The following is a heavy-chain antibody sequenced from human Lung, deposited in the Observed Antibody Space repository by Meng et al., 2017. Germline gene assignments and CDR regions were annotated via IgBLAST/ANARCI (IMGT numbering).Heavy chain of an antibody. CDR2: MKSNVDGGTV. CDR1: GFTFSNAW. J-gene: IGHJ4*01. Sequence: DVQLVESGGGVVKPGGSLRLSCAASGFTFSNAWMTWVRQAPGKGLEWIGRMKSNVDGGTVDYAAAVKGRFFISRDDSENTFYLQMNSLKTEDTAVYYCSGHVDYWGHGTLVTVSS. CDR3: SGHVDY. V-gene: IGHV3-15*01.